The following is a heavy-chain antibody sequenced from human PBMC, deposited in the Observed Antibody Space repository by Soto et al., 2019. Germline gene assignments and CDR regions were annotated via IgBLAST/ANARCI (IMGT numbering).Heavy chain of an antibody. V-gene: IGHV1-69*13. CDR2: IIPVFGRP. CDR1: GGTFSSFG. D-gene: IGHD5-12*01. CDR3: AREASGYDF. J-gene: IGHJ1*01. Sequence: SVKVSCKASGGTFSSFGISWVRQAPGQGLEWMGGIIPVFGRPNYAQRFRGRLTITADESTNTSYMELIDLTSEDTAVYYCAREASGYDFWCQGTQVTVSS.